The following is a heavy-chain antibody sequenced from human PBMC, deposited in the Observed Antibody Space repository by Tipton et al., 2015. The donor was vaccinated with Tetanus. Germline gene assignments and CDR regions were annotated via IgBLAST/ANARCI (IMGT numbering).Heavy chain of an antibody. J-gene: IGHJ5*02. CDR2: IYYSGST. V-gene: IGHV4-59*01. Sequence: TLSLTCTVSGGSISSYYWSWIRQPPGKGLEWIGYIYYSGSTNYNPSLKSRVTISVDTSKNQFSLKLSSVIAADTAVYYCARGGRYDYGVQGWFDPWGQGTLVTVSS. D-gene: IGHD4-17*01. CDR1: GGSISSYY. CDR3: ARGGRYDYGVQGWFDP.